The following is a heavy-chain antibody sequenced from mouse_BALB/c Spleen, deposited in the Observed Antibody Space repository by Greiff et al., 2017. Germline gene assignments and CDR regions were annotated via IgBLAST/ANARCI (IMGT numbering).Heavy chain of an antibody. CDR3: DSTYDGYYGWYFDV. D-gene: IGHD2-3*01. J-gene: IGHJ1*01. CDR2: IWGDGST. V-gene: IGHV2-6-7*01. CDR1: GFSLTGYG. Sequence: QVQLKESGPGLVAPSQSLSITCTASGFSLTGYGVNWVRQPPGKGLEWLGMIWGDGSTDYNSALKSRLSISKDNSKSQVFLKMNSLQTDDTARYYCDSTYDGYYGWYFDVWGAGTTVTVSS.